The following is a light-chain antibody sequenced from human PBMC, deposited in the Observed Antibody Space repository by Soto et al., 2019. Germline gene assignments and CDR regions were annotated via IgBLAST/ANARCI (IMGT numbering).Light chain of an antibody. CDR3: SSYTSSSTRV. CDR2: EVS. J-gene: IGLJ3*02. CDR1: SSDVGGYNY. Sequence: QSALTQPASVSGSPGQSITISCTGTSSDVGGYNYVSWYQQHPGKAPKVMIYEVSNRPSGVSNRFSGSKSGNTASLTISGLQPEDEADYYCSSYTSSSTRVFGGGTQLTVL. V-gene: IGLV2-14*01.